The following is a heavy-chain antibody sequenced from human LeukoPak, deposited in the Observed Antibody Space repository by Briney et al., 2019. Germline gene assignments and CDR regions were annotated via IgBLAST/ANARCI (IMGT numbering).Heavy chain of an antibody. CDR3: ARDLGSLYSSSWPSDAFDI. V-gene: IGHV3-74*01. D-gene: IGHD6-13*01. CDR2: INSDGSST. Sequence: GGSLRLSCAASGFTFDDYAMHWVRHAPGKGLVWVSRINSDGSSTSYADSVKGRFTISRDNAKNTLYLQMNSLRAEDTAVYYCARDLGSLYSSSWPSDAFDIWGQGTMVTVSS. CDR1: GFTFDDYA. J-gene: IGHJ3*02.